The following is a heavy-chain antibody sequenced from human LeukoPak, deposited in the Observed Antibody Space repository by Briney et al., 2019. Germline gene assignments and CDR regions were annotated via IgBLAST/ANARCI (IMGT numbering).Heavy chain of an antibody. V-gene: IGHV3-21*01. Sequence: GGSLRLSCAASGFTFSSYSMNWVRQAPGKGLEWVSSISSSSSYIYYADSVKGRFTISRDNAKNSLYLQMNSLRVEDTAVYYCAKAPVTTCSGAYCYPFDYWSQGTLVTVSS. CDR2: ISSSSSYI. D-gene: IGHD2-15*01. CDR3: AKAPVTTCSGAYCYPFDY. J-gene: IGHJ4*02. CDR1: GFTFSSYS.